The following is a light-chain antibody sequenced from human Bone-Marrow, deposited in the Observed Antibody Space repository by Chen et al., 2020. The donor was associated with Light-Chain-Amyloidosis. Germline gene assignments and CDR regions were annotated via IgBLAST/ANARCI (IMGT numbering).Light chain of an antibody. CDR1: SSNIGAGYD. J-gene: IGLJ2*01. Sequence: QSVLTQPPSVSGAPGQTVLISCSGTSSNIGAGYDVHWYQQLPGAAPKLLIYDTTKRPSGVSDRVSGSKSGTSASLSISGLQAEDEADYYCQSYDNSLNTAHVVFGGGTKVTVL. CDR3: QSYDNSLNTAHVV. V-gene: IGLV1-40*01. CDR2: DTT.